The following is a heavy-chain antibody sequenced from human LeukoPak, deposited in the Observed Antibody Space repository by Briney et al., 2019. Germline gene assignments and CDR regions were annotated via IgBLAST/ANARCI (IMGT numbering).Heavy chain of an antibody. Sequence: SQTLSLTCAVSGGSISSGGYSWSWIRQPPGKGLEWIGYIYHSGSTYYNPSLKSRVTISVDRSKNQFSLKLSSVTAADTAVYYCARDEYGAGYFAPWGRGTLVTVSS. J-gene: IGHJ2*01. CDR3: ARDEYGAGYFAP. D-gene: IGHD4/OR15-4a*01. V-gene: IGHV4-30-2*01. CDR2: IYHSGST. CDR1: GGSISSGGYS.